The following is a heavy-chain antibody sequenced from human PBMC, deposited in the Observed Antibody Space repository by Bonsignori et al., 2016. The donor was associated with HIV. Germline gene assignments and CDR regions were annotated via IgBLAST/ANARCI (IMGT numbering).Heavy chain of an antibody. D-gene: IGHD3-22*01. CDR3: ARDSSGYSYLNWFDP. J-gene: IGHJ5*02. V-gene: IGHV1-69*01. Sequence: WVRQAPGQGLEWMGGIIPIFGTANYAQKFQGRVTITADESTSTAYMELSSLRSEDTAVYYCARDSSGYSYLNWFDPWGQGTLVTVSS. CDR2: IIPIFGTA.